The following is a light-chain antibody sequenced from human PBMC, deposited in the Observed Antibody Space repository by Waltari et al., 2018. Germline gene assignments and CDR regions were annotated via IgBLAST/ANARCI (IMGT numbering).Light chain of an antibody. V-gene: IGKV1-39*01. J-gene: IGKJ1*01. CDR1: QTIGTY. CDR2: GAS. CDR3: QQSGKA. Sequence: DIQMTQSPSSLSASVGDRVSITCRTSQTIGTYLNWYQHKPGKAPRLLIYGASNLPSGVSSRVSCSGSGTDFTLTINSLQPEDFAAYYCQQSGKAFGQGTTVDMK.